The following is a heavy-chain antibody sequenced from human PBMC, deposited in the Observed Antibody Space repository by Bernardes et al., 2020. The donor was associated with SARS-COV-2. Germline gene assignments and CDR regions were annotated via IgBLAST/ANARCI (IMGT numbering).Heavy chain of an antibody. CDR2: VHYTGNT. V-gene: IGHV4-61*08. D-gene: IGHD3-10*01. CDR3: ARGGRAPAMAGGVINWFDP. Sequence: SETLSLTCTVSGDSVTTGGFYWSWIRQSPGKGLEWIGYVHYTGNTKYNPSLEGRVTISIDTSKNQFSLNLTSVTAADTAVYSCARGGRAPAMAGGVINWFDPWGQGTQVTVSS. J-gene: IGHJ5*02. CDR1: GDSVTTGGFY.